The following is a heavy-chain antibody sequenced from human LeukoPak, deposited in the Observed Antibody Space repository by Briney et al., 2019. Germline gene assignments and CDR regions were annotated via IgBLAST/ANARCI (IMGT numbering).Heavy chain of an antibody. D-gene: IGHD6-13*01. CDR1: GGSISSYY. Sequence: PSETLSLTCTVSGGSISSYYWSWIRQPAGKGLEWIGRIYTSGSTNYNPSLKSRVTMSVDTSKNQFSLKLSSVTAADTAVYYCARGRGWGPGKYSSSWYHYWGQGTLVTVSS. J-gene: IGHJ4*02. CDR2: IYTSGST. CDR3: ARGRGWGPGKYSSSWYHY. V-gene: IGHV4-4*07.